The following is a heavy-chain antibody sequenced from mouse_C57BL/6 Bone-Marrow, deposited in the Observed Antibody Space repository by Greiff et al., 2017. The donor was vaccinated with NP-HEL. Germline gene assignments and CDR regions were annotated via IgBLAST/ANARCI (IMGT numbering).Heavy chain of an antibody. D-gene: IGHD1-2*01. J-gene: IGHJ3*01. Sequence: VQLQQSGPELVKPGASVKIPCKASGYTFTDYNMDWVKQSHGKSLEWIGDINPNNGGTIYNQKFKGKATLTVDKSSSTAYMELRSLTSEDAAVYYCARRLLAWFAYWGQGTLVTVSA. CDR2: INPNNGGT. V-gene: IGHV1-18*01. CDR3: ARRLLAWFAY. CDR1: GYTFTDYN.